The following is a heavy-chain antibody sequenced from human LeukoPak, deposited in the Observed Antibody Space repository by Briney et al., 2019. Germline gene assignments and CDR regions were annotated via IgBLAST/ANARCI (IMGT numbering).Heavy chain of an antibody. D-gene: IGHD2-2*01. CDR1: GFTFSSYA. V-gene: IGHV3-23*01. Sequence: YPGGSLRLSCAASGFTFSSYAMSWVRQAPGKGLEWVSAFSGSGGSTYYADSVKGRFTISRDNSKNTLYLQMNSLRAEDTAVYYCAKVGMPSRGGYYYMDVWGKGTTVTVSS. CDR3: AKVGMPSRGGYYYMDV. J-gene: IGHJ6*03. CDR2: FSGSGGST.